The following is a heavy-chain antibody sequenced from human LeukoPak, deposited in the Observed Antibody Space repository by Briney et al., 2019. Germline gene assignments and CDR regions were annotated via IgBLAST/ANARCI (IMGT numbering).Heavy chain of an antibody. CDR1: GGTFSSYA. J-gene: IGHJ4*02. V-gene: IGHV1-69*06. D-gene: IGHD2-15*01. Sequence: SVNVSCKASGGTFSSYAISWVRQAPGQGLEWMGGIIPIFCTANYAKKIQGRVTITADKSTSTAYMEMSSLRSEDTAVYYCASMGIVVVAANQPFDYWGQGTLVTVSS. CDR3: ASMGIVVVAANQPFDY. CDR2: IIPIFCTA.